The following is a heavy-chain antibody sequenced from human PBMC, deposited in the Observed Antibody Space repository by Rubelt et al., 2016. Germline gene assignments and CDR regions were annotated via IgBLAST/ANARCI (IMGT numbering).Heavy chain of an antibody. D-gene: IGHD2-21*01. CDR2: ISYDGSNK. V-gene: IGHV3-30*04. Sequence: REWVAVISYDGSNKYYADSVKGRFTISRDNSKNTLYLQMNSLRAEDTAVYYCAKSPLLVVASSYENWFDPWGQGTLVTVSS. CDR3: AKSPLLVVASSYENWFDP. J-gene: IGHJ5*02.